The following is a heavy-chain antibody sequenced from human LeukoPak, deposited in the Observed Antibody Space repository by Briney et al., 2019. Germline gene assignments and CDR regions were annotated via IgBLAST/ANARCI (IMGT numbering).Heavy chain of an antibody. D-gene: IGHD6-13*01. CDR3: ARHIRSSSGH. V-gene: IGHV4-39*01. Sequence: PSETLSLTCTVSGGSISSSSYFWGWIRQPPGKGLEWIGSIYYSGRTYNNPSLRSRVTMSVDTSKNQFSLKLRSVTAADTAIYYCARHIRSSSGHWGQGTLVTVSS. CDR2: IYYSGRT. J-gene: IGHJ4*02. CDR1: GGSISSSSYF.